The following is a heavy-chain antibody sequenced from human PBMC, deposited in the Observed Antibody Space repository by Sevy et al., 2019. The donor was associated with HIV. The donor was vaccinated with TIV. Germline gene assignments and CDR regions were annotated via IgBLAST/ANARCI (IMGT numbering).Heavy chain of an antibody. V-gene: IGHV3-7*01. D-gene: IGHD6-13*01. CDR1: GFTFSSYW. J-gene: IGHJ4*02. CDR3: VRAIGAAGSY. Sequence: SGCLRLSCEASGFTFSSYWMSWVRQAPGKGLERVANIKEDGSVKYYVESVKGRFTISRDNAKNSVYLQMNSLRAEDAALYYCVRAIGAAGSYWGLGTLVSVSS. CDR2: IKEDGSVK.